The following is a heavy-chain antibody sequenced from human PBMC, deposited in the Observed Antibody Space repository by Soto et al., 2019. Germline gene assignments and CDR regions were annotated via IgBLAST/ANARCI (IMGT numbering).Heavy chain of an antibody. CDR1: GFTFSSYA. CDR3: ARERYRRWLQSPYYFDY. D-gene: IGHD6-13*01. V-gene: IGHV3-30-3*01. CDR2: IPYDGSNK. J-gene: IGHJ4*02. Sequence: QVQLVESGGGVVQPGRSLRLSCAASGFTFSSYAMHWVRQAPGKGLEWVAVIPYDGSNKYYADSVKGRFTISRDNSKNTLYLQMNSLRAEDTAVYYCARERYRRWLQSPYYFDYWGQGTLVTVSS.